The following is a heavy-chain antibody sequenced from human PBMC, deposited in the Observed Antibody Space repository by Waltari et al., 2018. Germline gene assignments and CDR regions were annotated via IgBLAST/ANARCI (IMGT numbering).Heavy chain of an antibody. V-gene: IGHV4-39*07. CDR2: IYYSGST. CDR3: ARDAGAVWGFDP. CDR1: GGSISSSSYY. Sequence: QLQLQESGPGLVKPSETLSLTCTVSGGSISSSSYYWGWIRQPPGRGLEWIGSIYYSGSTYYNPSLKSRVTISVDTSKNQFSLKLSSVTAADTAVYYCARDAGAVWGFDPWGQGTLVTVSS. D-gene: IGHD1-26*01. J-gene: IGHJ5*02.